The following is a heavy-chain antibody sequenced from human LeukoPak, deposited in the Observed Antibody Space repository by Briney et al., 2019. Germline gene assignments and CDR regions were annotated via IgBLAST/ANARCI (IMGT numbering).Heavy chain of an antibody. V-gene: IGHV5-51*01. J-gene: IGHJ4*02. D-gene: IGHD6-13*01. CDR1: GYSFTSYW. CDR3: ARTYSSSHYYFDY. CDR2: IYPGDSDT. Sequence: GESLKISCKGSGYSFTSYWIGWVRQMPGKGLEWMGIIYPGDSDTRYSPSFQGQATISADKSISTAYLQWSSLKASDTAMYYCARTYSSSHYYFDYWGQGTLVTVSP.